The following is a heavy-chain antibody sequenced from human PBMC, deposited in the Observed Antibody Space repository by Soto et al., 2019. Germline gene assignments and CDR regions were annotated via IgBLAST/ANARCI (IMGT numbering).Heavy chain of an antibody. V-gene: IGHV2-70*01. CDR1: GFSLSTSGMC. J-gene: IGHJ3*02. Sequence: GSGPTLVNLTQTLTLTCTFSGFSLSTSGMCVSWIRQPPGKALEWLALIDWDDDKYYSTSLKTRLTISKDTSKNQVVLTMTNMDPVDTATYYCARGSSGWSLGCAFDIWGQGTMVTVSS. D-gene: IGHD6-19*01. CDR2: IDWDDDK. CDR3: ARGSSGWSLGCAFDI.